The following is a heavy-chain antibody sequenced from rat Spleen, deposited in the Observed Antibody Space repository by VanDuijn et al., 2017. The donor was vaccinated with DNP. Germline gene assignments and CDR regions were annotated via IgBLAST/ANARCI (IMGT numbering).Heavy chain of an antibody. CDR3: ARLRLEWEVRAMDA. V-gene: IGHV3-1*01. CDR1: GYSITSNY. J-gene: IGHJ4*01. D-gene: IGHD1-1*01. Sequence: EVQLQESGPGLVKPSQSLSLTCSVTGYSITSNYWGWIRKFPGDKMEWIGHISYSGSNRYNPSLKSRISITRDTSKNQFFLQLNSLTTEDTATYYCARLRLEWEVRAMDAWGQGTSVTVSS. CDR2: ISYSGSN.